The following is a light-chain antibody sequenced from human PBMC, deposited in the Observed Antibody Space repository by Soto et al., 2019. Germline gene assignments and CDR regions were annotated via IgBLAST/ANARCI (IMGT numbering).Light chain of an antibody. Sequence: EIVLTQSPATLSLSPGERATLSCGASQRVSNNYFAWYLQKPGLAPRLLIYDASSRATGIPDRFSGSGSGTDFTLTISRLEPEDFAVYYCQQYGSSPNTFGQGTKLEIK. CDR3: QQYGSSPNT. J-gene: IGKJ2*01. CDR1: QRVSNNY. V-gene: IGKV3D-20*01. CDR2: DAS.